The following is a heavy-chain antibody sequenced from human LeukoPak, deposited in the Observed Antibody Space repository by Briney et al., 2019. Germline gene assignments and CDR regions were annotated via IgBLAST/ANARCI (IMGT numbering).Heavy chain of an antibody. CDR3: VRHSTAYDYFSSVNKALGMDF. V-gene: IGHV5-51*01. Sequence: GESLKISCEGSGYRFATFYIGWVRHSAGKGLEWMGIIFPGDSDTKYNPSFQGRVVISADTSINVAFMQWKSLQASDTAIYYCVRHSTAYDYFSSVNKALGMDFWGQGSTVIVSS. CDR2: IFPGDSDT. D-gene: IGHD3-16*01. CDR1: GYRFATFY. J-gene: IGHJ6*02.